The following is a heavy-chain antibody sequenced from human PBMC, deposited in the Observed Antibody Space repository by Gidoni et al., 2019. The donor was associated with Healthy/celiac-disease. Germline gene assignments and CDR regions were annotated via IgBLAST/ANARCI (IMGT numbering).Heavy chain of an antibody. J-gene: IGHJ4*02. D-gene: IGHD2-2*01. V-gene: IGHV1-69*06. Sequence: QVQLVQSGAEVKKPGSSVKVSCKASGGNFSSYALSWVRQAPGQGLEWMGGIIPIFGTANYAQKFQGRVTMNADKSTSTAYMELSSLRSEDTAVYYCARGGRGSSTSCPQVWGQGTLVTVSS. CDR3: ARGGRGSSTSCPQV. CDR2: IIPIFGTA. CDR1: GGNFSSYA.